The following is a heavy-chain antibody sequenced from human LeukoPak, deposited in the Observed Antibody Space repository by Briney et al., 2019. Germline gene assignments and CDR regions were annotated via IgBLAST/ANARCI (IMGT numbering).Heavy chain of an antibody. CDR2: ITWNSGSI. Sequence: GGSLRLSCAASGFNFVDYAVHWVRQPPGKGLEWVSGITWNSGSIGYADSVRGRFTISRDDAKNMLYLQMSSLRVEDTAVYYCARGFRDYWGQGTLVTVSS. CDR3: ARGFRDY. J-gene: IGHJ4*02. V-gene: IGHV3-9*01. CDR1: GFNFVDYA.